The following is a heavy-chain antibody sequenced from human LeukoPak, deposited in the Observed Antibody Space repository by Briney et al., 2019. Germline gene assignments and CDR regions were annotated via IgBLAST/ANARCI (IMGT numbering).Heavy chain of an antibody. CDR2: FDPEDGET. D-gene: IGHD3-22*01. CDR3: ATLLHYYDSSGYSNWFDP. J-gene: IGHJ5*02. V-gene: IGHV1-24*01. CDR1: GYTLTELS. Sequence: ASVKVSCKVSGYTLTELSMHWVRQAPGKGLEWMGGFDPEDGETIYAQKFQGRVTMTEDTSTDTAYMELSSLRSEDTAVYYCATLLHYYDSSGYSNWFDPWGQGTLVTVSS.